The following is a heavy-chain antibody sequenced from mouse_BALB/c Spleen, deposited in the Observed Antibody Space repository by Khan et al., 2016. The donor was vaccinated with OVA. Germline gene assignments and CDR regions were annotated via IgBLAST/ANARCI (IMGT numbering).Heavy chain of an antibody. CDR1: GYTFTDYA. J-gene: IGHJ3*01. D-gene: IGHD1-1*02. V-gene: IGHV1S137*01. Sequence: VQLQQAGAELVRPGVSVKISCKGSGYTFTDYAMHWVKQSHAKTLEWIGVISTYYGDADYNQKFQGKASMTVDKSSSTAYMELARLTSEDSAFYCCTSGGRFAYWGQGTLVTVSA. CDR3: TSGGRFAY. CDR2: ISTYYGDA.